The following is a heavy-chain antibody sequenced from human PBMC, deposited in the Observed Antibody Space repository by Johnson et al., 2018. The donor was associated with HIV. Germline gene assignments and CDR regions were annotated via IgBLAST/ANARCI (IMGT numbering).Heavy chain of an antibody. CDR3: AREGAWEVRPGAFDI. CDR2: IYSGGSI. D-gene: IGHD1-26*01. Sequence: VQLVESGGGLVQPGGSLRLSCAVSGFTFSDAWMTWVRQAPGKGLEWVSVIYSGGSIYYADSVKGRFSISRDNSKNTLYLQMNSLRVEDTAVYYCAREGAWEVRPGAFDIWGQGTMVTVSS. V-gene: IGHV3-66*01. J-gene: IGHJ3*02. CDR1: GFTFSDAW.